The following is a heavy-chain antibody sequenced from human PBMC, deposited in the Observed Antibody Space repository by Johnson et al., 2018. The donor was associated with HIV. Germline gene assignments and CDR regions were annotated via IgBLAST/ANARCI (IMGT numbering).Heavy chain of an antibody. V-gene: IGHV3-9*01. CDR2: MSWNSGSI. Sequence: VQLVESGGGVVQPGRSLIISCAASGFTFDDYAMHWVRQAPGKGLEWVSGMSWNSGSIGYADSVKGRFTISRDNAKNSLDLKMNSLRAEDTALYYCAKDKGTDYDAFDIWGQGTMVTVSS. CDR3: AKDKGTDYDAFDI. CDR1: GFTFDDYA. J-gene: IGHJ3*02. D-gene: IGHD1-1*01.